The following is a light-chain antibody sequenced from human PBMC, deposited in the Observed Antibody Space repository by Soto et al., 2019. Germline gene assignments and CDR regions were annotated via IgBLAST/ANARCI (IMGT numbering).Light chain of an antibody. CDR1: SSDVGGYNY. J-gene: IGLJ2*01. CDR2: EVT. CDR3: NSYTNSSAVV. V-gene: IGLV2-14*01. Sequence: QSVLTQPASVSGSPGQSITISCTGTSSDVGGYNYVSWYQHHPGKAPKLLVYEVTNRPSGVSDRFSGSKSGNTASLTISGLQAEDEADYYCNSYTNSSAVVFGGGTKVTVL.